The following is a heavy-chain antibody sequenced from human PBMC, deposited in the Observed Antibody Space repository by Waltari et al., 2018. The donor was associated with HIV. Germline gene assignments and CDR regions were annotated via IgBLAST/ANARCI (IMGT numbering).Heavy chain of an antibody. J-gene: IGHJ6*02. D-gene: IGHD1-26*01. CDR2: ISYDGDQ. CDR1: GFAFKNFA. Sequence: QVQLVESVGGVVQPGGSLRLSCAASGFAFKNFAMHWVRQAPGKGLEWVAVISYDGDQYYADSVKGRFTISRDNSKKSLFLQMSSLRPEDSAVYYCAKVAGRSGSYSHYYYGMDVWGQGP. CDR3: AKVAGRSGSYSHYYYGMDV. V-gene: IGHV3-30*18.